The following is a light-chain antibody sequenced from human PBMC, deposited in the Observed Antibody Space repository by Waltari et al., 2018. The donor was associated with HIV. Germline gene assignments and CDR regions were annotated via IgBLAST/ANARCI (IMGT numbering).Light chain of an antibody. CDR3: QQYYNTPLT. CDR2: LAS. V-gene: IGKV4-1*01. Sequence: DIVMTQSPDSMAVSLGERATLNWRSSPSIFYRSNSTNYLAWYQQKPGQPPKLVMVLASARESGFPDRFSGSGSGTDFTLTISSLQAEDVATYYCQQYYNTPLTFGGGTKVEI. J-gene: IGKJ4*01. CDR1: PSIFYRSNSTNY.